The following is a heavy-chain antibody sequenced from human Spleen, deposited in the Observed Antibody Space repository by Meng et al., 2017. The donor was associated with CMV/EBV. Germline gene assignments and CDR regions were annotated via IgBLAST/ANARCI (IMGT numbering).Heavy chain of an antibody. CDR2: IAHDGSIT. CDR1: GFTFNSYV. J-gene: IGHJ4*02. V-gene: IGHV3-30*04. CDR3: ARKGGGSGSFDYFDS. D-gene: IGHD3-3*01. Sequence: GGSLRLSCAASGFTFNSYVFHWVRQAPGQGLDWVAAIAHDGSITLYADSVKGRSTISRDNSKNTLFLQMDSLRVEDTAIYYCARKGGGSGSFDYFDSWGQGTLVTVSS.